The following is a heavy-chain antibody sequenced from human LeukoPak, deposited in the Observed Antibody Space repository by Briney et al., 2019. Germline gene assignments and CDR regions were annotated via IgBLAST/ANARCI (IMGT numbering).Heavy chain of an antibody. CDR2: INPSGGTT. CDR1: GYTFTSYY. D-gene: IGHD3-10*01. V-gene: IGHV1-46*01. J-gene: IGHJ3*02. Sequence: ASVKVSCKASGYTFTSYYMHWVRQAPGQGLERMGIINPSGGTTSYEQKFQGRVTLTRDTSASTVYMELSSLTSEDTAVYYCARGNYGSGSYINLRTDAFDIWGQGTKVTVSS. CDR3: ARGNYGSGSYINLRTDAFDI.